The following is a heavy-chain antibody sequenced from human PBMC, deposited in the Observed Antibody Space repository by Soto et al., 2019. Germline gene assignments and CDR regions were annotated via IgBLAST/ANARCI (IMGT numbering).Heavy chain of an antibody. Sequence: ASVKVSCKASGYTFTSYGISWVRQAPGQGLEWMGWISAYNGNTNYAQKLQGRVTMTTDTSTSTAYMELRSLRSDDTAVYYCARVGVAAVIASQDYYYYGMDVWGQGTTVTVSS. CDR2: ISAYNGNT. V-gene: IGHV1-18*01. J-gene: IGHJ6*02. CDR1: GYTFTSYG. D-gene: IGHD1-26*01. CDR3: ARVGVAAVIASQDYYYYGMDV.